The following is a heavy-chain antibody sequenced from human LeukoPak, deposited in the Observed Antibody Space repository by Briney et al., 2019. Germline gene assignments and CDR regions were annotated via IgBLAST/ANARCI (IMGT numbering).Heavy chain of an antibody. Sequence: ASVKVSCKTSGYSFTTYDISWVRQAPGQGLEWMGWINTRKGTTNYAQNFQGRLTMTTDTSTDTAYMELRRLTSDDTAVYYCARVAYCSSTSCYVRVDYWGQGTLVTVSS. V-gene: IGHV1-18*01. D-gene: IGHD2-2*01. CDR3: ARVAYCSSTSCYVRVDY. CDR2: INTRKGTT. J-gene: IGHJ4*02. CDR1: GYSFTTYD.